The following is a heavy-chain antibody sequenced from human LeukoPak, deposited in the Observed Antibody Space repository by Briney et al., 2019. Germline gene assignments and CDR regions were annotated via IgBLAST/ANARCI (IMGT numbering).Heavy chain of an antibody. D-gene: IGHD3-16*02. CDR1: GFTFSSYS. Sequence: PGGSLRLSCAASGFTFSSYSMNWVRQAPGKGLEWVSYISSSSSTIYYADSVKGRFTISRVNAKNSLYLQMNSLRDEDTAVYYCARDKSPYDYVWGSYRPVDYWGQGTLVTVSS. J-gene: IGHJ4*02. V-gene: IGHV3-48*02. CDR2: ISSSSSTI. CDR3: ARDKSPYDYVWGSYRPVDY.